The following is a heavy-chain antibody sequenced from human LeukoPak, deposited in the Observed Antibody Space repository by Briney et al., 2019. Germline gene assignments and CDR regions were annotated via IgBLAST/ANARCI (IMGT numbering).Heavy chain of an antibody. CDR2: ISGRGDRT. Sequence: GGSLRLSCAASGFTFNNYAMSWVRQAPGQGLEWVSAISGRGDRTYYAASVKGRFTISRDNSMDTLYLQMNSLRADDTAVYFCARIPHPVYFFDFWGHGILVTVSS. CDR3: ARIPHPVYFFDF. D-gene: IGHD2-21*01. CDR1: GFTFNNYA. V-gene: IGHV3-23*01. J-gene: IGHJ4*01.